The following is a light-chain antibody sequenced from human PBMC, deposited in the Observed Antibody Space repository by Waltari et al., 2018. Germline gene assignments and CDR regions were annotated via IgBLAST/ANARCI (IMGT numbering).Light chain of an antibody. J-gene: IGKJ1*01. CDR3: QMGQT. CDR1: QDISSY. V-gene: IGKV1-27*01. Sequence: DPQLTQSPSSLSASAGDRVTITCRASQDISSYLAWYQQKPGKVPKLLIYHASTLQSGGPSRFSGSGSGTDFTLTISSLQPEDVATYYCQMGQTFGQGTKVEIK. CDR2: HAS.